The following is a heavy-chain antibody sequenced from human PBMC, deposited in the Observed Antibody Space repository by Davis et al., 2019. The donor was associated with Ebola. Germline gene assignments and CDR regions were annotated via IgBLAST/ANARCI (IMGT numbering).Heavy chain of an antibody. CDR2: IYSGGST. D-gene: IGHD5-18*01. J-gene: IGHJ6*04. Sequence: PGGSLRLSCAASGFTVSSNYMSWVRQAPGKGLEWVSVIYSGGSTYYADSVKGRFTISRDNSRNALYLQMNSLRAEDTAVYYCARDPTATRGMDVWGKGTTVTVSS. CDR1: GFTVSSNY. V-gene: IGHV3-53*01. CDR3: ARDPTATRGMDV.